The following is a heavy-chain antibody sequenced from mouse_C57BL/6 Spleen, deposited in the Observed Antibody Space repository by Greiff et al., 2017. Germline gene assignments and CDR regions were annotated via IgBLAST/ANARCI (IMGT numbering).Heavy chain of an antibody. J-gene: IGHJ4*01. Sequence: QVTLKVSGPGILQPSQTLSLTCSFSGFSLRTFGMGVGWIRQPSGKGLEWLAPIWWDDDKYYNPALKSRLTISKDTSKNQVFLKIANVDTADTATYYCARMNDYYSNFYAMDYWGQGTSVTVSS. CDR2: IWWDDDK. D-gene: IGHD2-5*01. V-gene: IGHV8-8*01. CDR3: ARMNDYYSNFYAMDY. CDR1: GFSLRTFGMG.